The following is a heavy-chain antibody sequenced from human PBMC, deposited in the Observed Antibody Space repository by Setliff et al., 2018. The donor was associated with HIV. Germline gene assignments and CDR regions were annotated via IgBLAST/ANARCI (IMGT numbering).Heavy chain of an antibody. CDR3: ARGPIRYSSGVRWFLGVESWYSGIDY. Sequence: NPSETLSLTCAVYDGSLSSYYWSWIRQSTGKGLEWIGEINDSGTTNYNPSLESRVTMLIDMSKNQLSLKLSPVTAADTAVYFCARGPIRYSSGVRWFLGVESWYSGIDYRGQGTRVTVSS. J-gene: IGHJ4*02. V-gene: IGHV4-34*01. D-gene: IGHD2-15*01. CDR1: DGSLSSYY. CDR2: INDSGTT.